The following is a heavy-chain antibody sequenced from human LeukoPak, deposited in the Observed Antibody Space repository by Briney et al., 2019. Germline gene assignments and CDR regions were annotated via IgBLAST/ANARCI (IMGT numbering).Heavy chain of an antibody. D-gene: IGHD1-26*01. CDR1: GFTFSNYA. Sequence: GGSLRLSCAASGFTFSNYAMNWARQAPGRGLEWVSAIGIRGSTYYGNSVKGRFTIPRDNSKNTLYVQMNSLRDEDTAVYYCAKDQRWESPHYLDSWGQGTLVTVSS. J-gene: IGHJ4*02. CDR2: IGIRGST. CDR3: AKDQRWESPHYLDS. V-gene: IGHV3-23*01.